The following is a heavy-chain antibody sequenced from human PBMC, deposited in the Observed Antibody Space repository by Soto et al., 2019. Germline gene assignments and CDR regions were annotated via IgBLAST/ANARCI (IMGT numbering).Heavy chain of an antibody. CDR1: GGTCRTSA. CDR2: IMPVFRRP. CDR3: ERDKDRLQLGGNYYFILDV. Sequence: QVQLVQSGAEVKKPGSSVKVSCKASGGTCRTSAISWVRQAPGQGLEWVGGIMPVFRRPKYAQNFQDRVTIPADESTSTAYRKLNSLRSDDTAVYYCERDKDRLQLGGNYYFILDVWGQGTAVTVSS. V-gene: IGHV1-69*12. J-gene: IGHJ6*02. D-gene: IGHD1-1*01.